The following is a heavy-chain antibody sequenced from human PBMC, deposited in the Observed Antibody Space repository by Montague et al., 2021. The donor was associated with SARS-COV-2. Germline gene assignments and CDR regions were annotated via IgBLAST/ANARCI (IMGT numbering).Heavy chain of an antibody. CDR2: FYYTGST. J-gene: IGHJ4*02. Sequence: SETLSLTCTVSGGSVNSGGYYWSWIRQPPGKGLEWIGSFYYTGSTYYNPSLKSRVTMSVDTSKKHFSLNLNSVTAADTAVYYCARGRSGFFNPLDYWGQGTLVTVSS. V-gene: IGHV4-39*02. CDR1: GGSVNSGGYY. D-gene: IGHD3-3*01. CDR3: ARGRSGFFNPLDY.